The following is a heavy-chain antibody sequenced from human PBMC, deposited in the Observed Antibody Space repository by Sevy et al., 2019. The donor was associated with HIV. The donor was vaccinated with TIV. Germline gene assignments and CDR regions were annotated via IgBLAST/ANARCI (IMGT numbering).Heavy chain of an antibody. J-gene: IGHJ4*01. Sequence: GGSLRLSCAASGFAFSSHAMHWVRQAPGKGLEWVAVISYEGSETFYAASVEGRFTISRDNSKNILSLQINSLRPEDTAVSYCARDGGYSIKWYPLYWGHGTLVTVSS. CDR3: ARDGGYSIKWYPLY. CDR2: ISYEGSET. CDR1: GFAFSSHA. V-gene: IGHV3-30-3*01. D-gene: IGHD1-26*01.